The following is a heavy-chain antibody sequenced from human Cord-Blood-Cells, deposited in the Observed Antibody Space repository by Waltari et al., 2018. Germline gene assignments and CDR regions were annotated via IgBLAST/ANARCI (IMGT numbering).Heavy chain of an antibody. D-gene: IGHD3-10*01. CDR2: IIAIFGTA. V-gene: IGHV1-69*01. Sequence: QVQLVQSGAEVKKPGSSVKVSCKASGGTFSSYAISWVRQAPGQGLEWMGGIIAIFGTANYAQKFQGRVTITADESTSTAYMELSSLRSEDTAVYYCARVIGGSGSYWVNWYFDLWGRGTLVTVSS. CDR3: ARVIGGSGSYWVNWYFDL. CDR1: GGTFSSYA. J-gene: IGHJ2*01.